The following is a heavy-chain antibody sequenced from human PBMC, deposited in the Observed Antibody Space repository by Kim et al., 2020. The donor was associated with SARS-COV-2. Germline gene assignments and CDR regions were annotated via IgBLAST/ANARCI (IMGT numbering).Heavy chain of an antibody. J-gene: IGHJ5*02. CDR2: INHSGST. CDR1: GGSFSGYY. Sequence: SETLSLTCAVYGGSFSGYYWSWIRQPPGKGLEWIGEINHSGSTNYIPSLKSRVTISVDTSKNQFSLKLSSVTAADTAVYYCAREGYIVVVPAARTSKNNWFDPWGQGTLVTVSS. CDR3: AREGYIVVVPAARTSKNNWFDP. V-gene: IGHV4-34*01. D-gene: IGHD2-2*01.